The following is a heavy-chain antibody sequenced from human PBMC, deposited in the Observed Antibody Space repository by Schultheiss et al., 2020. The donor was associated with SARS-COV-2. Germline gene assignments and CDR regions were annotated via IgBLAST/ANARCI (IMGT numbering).Heavy chain of an antibody. CDR1: GGSVSSGSYY. J-gene: IGHJ6*02. V-gene: IGHV4-61*01. CDR3: ARDRDSSAWYWSGLDV. Sequence: SQTLSLTCPVSGGSVSSGSYYWSWIRQPPGKGLEWIGYIYYSGSTNYNPSLKSRVTISVDTSKNQFSLKLSSVTAADTAVYYCARDRDSSAWYWSGLDVWGQGTTVTVSS. D-gene: IGHD6-19*01. CDR2: IYYSGST.